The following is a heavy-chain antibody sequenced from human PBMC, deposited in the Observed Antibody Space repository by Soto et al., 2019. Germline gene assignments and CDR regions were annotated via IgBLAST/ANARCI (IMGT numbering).Heavy chain of an antibody. D-gene: IGHD3-9*01. CDR1: GFTFSSYA. CDR3: GKAYDIFTRVPGS. Sequence: SVGSLRLSCSASGFTFSSYAMHWVRQAPGKGLEYVSAISSNGGSTYYADSVKGRFTISRDNSKNTLYLQMSSLRAEDTAVYYCGKAYDIFTRVPGSWGQGTLVTVSS. CDR2: ISSNGGST. J-gene: IGHJ5*02. V-gene: IGHV3-64D*06.